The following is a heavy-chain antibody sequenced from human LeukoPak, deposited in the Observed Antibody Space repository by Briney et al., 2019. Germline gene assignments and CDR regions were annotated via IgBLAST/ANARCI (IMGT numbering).Heavy chain of an antibody. Sequence: GGSLRLSCAASGFTFSSSAMQWVRQAPDKGLEWVAVISYDGSTKYSADSVRGRFTISRDNSKNTLYLQMNSLRPEDTAVYFCARRFTREERWGQGTLVTVSS. D-gene: IGHD3-16*01. CDR3: ARRFTREER. CDR1: GFTFSSSA. CDR2: ISYDGSTK. J-gene: IGHJ4*02. V-gene: IGHV3-30*04.